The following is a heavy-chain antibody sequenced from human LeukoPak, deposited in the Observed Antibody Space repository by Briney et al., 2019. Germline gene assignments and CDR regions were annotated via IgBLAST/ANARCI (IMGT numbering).Heavy chain of an antibody. V-gene: IGHV1-2*02. Sequence: ASVKVSCKASGYTFTGYYMHWVRQAPGQGLEWMGWINPNSGGTNYGQKFQGRVTMTRDTSINTAYMELSRLRSDDTAVYYCARDREGAIAVAGYYFDYWGQGTLVAVSS. CDR2: INPNSGGT. J-gene: IGHJ4*02. CDR3: ARDREGAIAVAGYYFDY. D-gene: IGHD6-19*01. CDR1: GYTFTGYY.